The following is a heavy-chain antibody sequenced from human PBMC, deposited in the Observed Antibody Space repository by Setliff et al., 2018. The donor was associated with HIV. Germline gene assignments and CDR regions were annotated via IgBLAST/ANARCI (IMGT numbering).Heavy chain of an antibody. CDR3: ATLDHSGGNFLAY. V-gene: IGHV4-4*09. Sequence: SETLSLTCTVSGGSVNDFYCNWIRQPPGKGLEWIGYIHSSGSTIYNPSLKSRITISLDTSKGQFSLELSSATAADTAVYYCATLDHSGGNFLAYWGQGSLVTVSS. J-gene: IGHJ4*02. CDR1: GGSVNDFY. CDR2: IHSSGST. D-gene: IGHD2-21*02.